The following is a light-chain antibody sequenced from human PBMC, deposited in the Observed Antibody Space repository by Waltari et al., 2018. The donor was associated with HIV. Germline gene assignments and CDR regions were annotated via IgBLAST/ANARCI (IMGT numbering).Light chain of an antibody. CDR2: ENN. J-gene: IGLJ2*01. CDR1: SSNGADNY. Sequence: QPVLTQPPSVSAAPGQKVTTSCSGSSSNGADNYVAWYQHLPGTAPQLLIYENNRRPSGIPDRFSGSKSGTSATLDIAGLQTGDEADYYCGTWDSSLTGVVFGGGTKLTVL. V-gene: IGLV1-51*01. CDR3: GTWDSSLTGVV.